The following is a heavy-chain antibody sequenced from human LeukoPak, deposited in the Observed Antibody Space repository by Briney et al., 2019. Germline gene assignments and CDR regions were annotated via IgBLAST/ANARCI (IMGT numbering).Heavy chain of an antibody. J-gene: IGHJ4*02. CDR2: IKSKTDGGTT. Sequence: GGSLRLSCAASGFTFSNAYMSWVRQAPGKGLEWVGRIKSKTDGGTTDYAAPVKGRFTISRDDSKNTLYLQMNSLKTEDTAVYYCTTDAGYSSRWYNYWGQGTLVTVSS. D-gene: IGHD6-13*01. CDR3: TTDAGYSSRWYNY. V-gene: IGHV3-15*01. CDR1: GFTFSNAY.